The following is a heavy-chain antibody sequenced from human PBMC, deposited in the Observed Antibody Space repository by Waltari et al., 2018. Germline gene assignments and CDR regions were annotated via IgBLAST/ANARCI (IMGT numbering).Heavy chain of an antibody. J-gene: IGHJ4*02. CDR1: GFTFSSYA. V-gene: IGHV3-30-3*01. D-gene: IGHD4-17*01. CDR2: ISYDGSNK. CDR3: ARPTPHSFYGVAGY. Sequence: QVQLVESGGGVVQPGRSLRLTCAASGFTFSSYALHWVRQATGRGLEWVAVISYDGSNKYYADSVKGRFTISRDNSKNTLYLQMNSLRAEDTAVYYCARPTPHSFYGVAGYWGQGTLVTVSS.